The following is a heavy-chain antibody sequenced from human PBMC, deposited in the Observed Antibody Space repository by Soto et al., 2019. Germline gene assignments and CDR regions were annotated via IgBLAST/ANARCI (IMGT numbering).Heavy chain of an antibody. J-gene: IGHJ3*02. CDR1: GFTFSNYA. CDR3: ASPRGFVLSLQDAFDI. D-gene: IGHD2-15*01. Sequence: GGSLRLSCAASGFTFSNYAMSWVRQAPGKGLEWVSTISGSDGGKYYADSVKGRFTISTDSSKNTVYLQVNSLRAEDTAVYYCASPRGFVLSLQDAFDIWGQGTMVTVSS. CDR2: ISGSDGGK. V-gene: IGHV3-23*01.